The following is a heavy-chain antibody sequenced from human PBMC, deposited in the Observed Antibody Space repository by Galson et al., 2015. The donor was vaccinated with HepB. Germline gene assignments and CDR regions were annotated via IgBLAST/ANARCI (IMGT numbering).Heavy chain of an antibody. J-gene: IGHJ4*02. CDR1: GGSFSGYY. D-gene: IGHD5-12*01. Sequence: ETLSLTCAVYGGSFSGYYWSWIRQPPGKGLEWIGEINHSGSTNYNPSLKSRVTISVDTSKNQFSLKLSSVTAADTAVYYCARGRIVATRFDYWGQGTLVTVSS. CDR3: ARGRIVATRFDY. CDR2: INHSGST. V-gene: IGHV4-34*01.